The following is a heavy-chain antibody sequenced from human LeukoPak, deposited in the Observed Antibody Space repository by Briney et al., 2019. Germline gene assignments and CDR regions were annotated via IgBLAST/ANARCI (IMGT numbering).Heavy chain of an antibody. J-gene: IGHJ4*02. V-gene: IGHV4-34*01. CDR2: INHSGST. CDR3: ARRGYSYGYIAYFDY. D-gene: IGHD5-18*01. Sequence: SETLSLTCAVYGGSFSGYYWSWIRQPPGKGLEWIGEINHSGSTNYNPSLKSRVTISVDTSKNQFSLKLSSVTAADTAVYYCARRGYSYGYIAYFDYWGQGTLVTVSS. CDR1: GGSFSGYY.